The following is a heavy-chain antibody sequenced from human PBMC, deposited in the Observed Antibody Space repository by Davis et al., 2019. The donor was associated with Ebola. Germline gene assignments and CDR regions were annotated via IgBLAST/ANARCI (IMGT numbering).Heavy chain of an antibody. D-gene: IGHD6-19*01. CDR2: INPGTGVT. CDR1: GYMFTSYY. J-gene: IGHJ3*01. CDR3: ARAKGIAVALEPFDF. Sequence: AASVKVSCKASGYMFTSYYLHWVRQAPGQRPEWMAMINPGTGVTRYAQKLQDRVTMTGDTSTATVYMELSSLTSEDTAVYYCARAKGIAVALEPFDFWGQGTMVTVSS. V-gene: IGHV1-46*01.